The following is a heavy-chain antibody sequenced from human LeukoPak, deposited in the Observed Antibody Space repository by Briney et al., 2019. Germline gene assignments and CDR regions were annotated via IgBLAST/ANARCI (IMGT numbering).Heavy chain of an antibody. CDR1: GYSLTELS. Sequence: GASVKVSCKVSGYSLTELSIHWVRQAPGQGLEWMGGFDREDGETTYAQKLQGRVSMTEDTSTGTAFLELSSLRSEDTAVYYCASPLRYFDRGGSRRPYYMDVWGKGTTVTVSS. CDR3: ASPLRYFDRGGSRRPYYMDV. J-gene: IGHJ6*03. CDR2: FDREDGET. D-gene: IGHD3-9*01. V-gene: IGHV1-24*01.